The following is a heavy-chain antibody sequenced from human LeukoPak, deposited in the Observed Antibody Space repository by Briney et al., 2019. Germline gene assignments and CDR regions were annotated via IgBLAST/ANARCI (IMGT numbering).Heavy chain of an antibody. CDR3: ARGGDGDILTGLVFDY. Sequence: ASVKVSCKASGYRLTSYGISRVRQAPGQGLEWMGWISAYNGNTNYAQKLQDRVTMTTDTSTSTAYMELRSLRSDDTAVYYCARGGDGDILTGLVFDYWGQGTLVTVSS. V-gene: IGHV1-18*01. D-gene: IGHD3-9*01. CDR2: ISAYNGNT. J-gene: IGHJ4*02. CDR1: GYRLTSYG.